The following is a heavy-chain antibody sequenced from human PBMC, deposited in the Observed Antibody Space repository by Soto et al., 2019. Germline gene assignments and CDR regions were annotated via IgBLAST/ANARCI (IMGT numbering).Heavy chain of an antibody. J-gene: IGHJ6*02. Sequence: PSETLSLTCTVSGGSISSSSYYWGWIRQPPGKGLEWIGSIYYSGSTYYNPSLKSRVTISVDTSKNQFSLKLSSVTAADTAVYYCATRVETPPPKEIAAAGKGMDVWGQGTRVTVSS. D-gene: IGHD6-13*01. CDR2: IYYSGST. CDR1: GGSISSSSYY. V-gene: IGHV4-39*01. CDR3: ATRVETPPPKEIAAAGKGMDV.